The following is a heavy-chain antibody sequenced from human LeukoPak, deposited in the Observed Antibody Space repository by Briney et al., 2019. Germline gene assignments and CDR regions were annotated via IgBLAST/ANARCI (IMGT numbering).Heavy chain of an antibody. Sequence: SETLSLTCSVSGGSISSGNCSWGWIRQPPGKGLEWIGNIYYSGNTYYNSSLKSRVTIFVDMSKNQLSLKLTSVTAADTAVYYCTRRSYGSSLVYWGQGTLVTVPS. CDR1: GGSISSGNCS. D-gene: IGHD6-13*01. V-gene: IGHV4-39*01. J-gene: IGHJ4*02. CDR3: TRRSYGSSLVY. CDR2: IYYSGNT.